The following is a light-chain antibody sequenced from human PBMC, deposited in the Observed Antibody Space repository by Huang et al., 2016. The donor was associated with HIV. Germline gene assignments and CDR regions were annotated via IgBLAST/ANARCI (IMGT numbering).Light chain of an antibody. V-gene: IGKV2-28*01. CDR1: QSLLHESGHNY. Sequence: DIVMTQSPLSLPVTPGEPASISCRSNQSLLHESGHNYFDWYLQKPGQSPQLLIYLALTRASGVPDRFTGSGSGTDFTLRINKVEAQDVGVYFCMQALQTPYTFGRGTKLEI. CDR3: MQALQTPYT. CDR2: LAL. J-gene: IGKJ2*01.